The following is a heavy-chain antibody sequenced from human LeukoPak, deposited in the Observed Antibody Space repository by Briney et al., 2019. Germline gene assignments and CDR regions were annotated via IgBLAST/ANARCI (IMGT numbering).Heavy chain of an antibody. J-gene: IGHJ4*02. CDR3: ARQGYSGWYGGDFDY. D-gene: IGHD6-19*01. Sequence: SETLSLTCTVSGGSISSGGYYWSWIRQHPGKGLEWIGYIYYSGSTYYNPSLKSRVTISVDTSKNQFSLKLSSVTAADTAVYYCARQGYSGWYGGDFDYWGQGTLVTVSS. CDR1: GGSISSGGYY. CDR2: IYYSGST. V-gene: IGHV4-31*03.